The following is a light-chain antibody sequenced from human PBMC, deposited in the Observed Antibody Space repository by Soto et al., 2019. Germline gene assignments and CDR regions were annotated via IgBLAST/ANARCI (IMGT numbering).Light chain of an antibody. CDR1: QSISSY. Sequence: DIQMTQSPXSLSASVGGRVTITCRASQSISSYLNWYQQKPGKAPKLLIHAASSLQSGVPSRFSGTGAGTEFTLTISSLQPEDFATYYCQQSHTTPSTFGQGTRLEI. CDR2: AAS. J-gene: IGKJ5*01. V-gene: IGKV1-39*01. CDR3: QQSHTTPST.